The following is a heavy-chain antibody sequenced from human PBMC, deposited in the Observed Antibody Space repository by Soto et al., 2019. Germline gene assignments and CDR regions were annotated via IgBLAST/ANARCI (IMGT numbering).Heavy chain of an antibody. CDR1: GFTFSSYD. D-gene: IGHD6-19*01. CDR3: VTDGVAGHIDAFAM. J-gene: IGHJ3*02. V-gene: IGHV3-13*01. CDR2: IAINGGK. Sequence: SGGSLRLSCAASGFTFSSYDMHWVRQTVGKGLEWVSSIAINGGKYYLDSVRGRFTISREGAENSLYLQMNNLGAGDTAVYYCVTDGVAGHIDAFAMWGQGTVVTVSS.